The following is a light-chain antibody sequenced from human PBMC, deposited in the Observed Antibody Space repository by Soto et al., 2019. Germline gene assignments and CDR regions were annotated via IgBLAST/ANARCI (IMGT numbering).Light chain of an antibody. V-gene: IGLV2-23*01. CDR3: CSYAGSSTLV. Sequence: QSVLTQPPSASGSPGQSVTISCTGTSSDVGAYNYVSWYQQEPGKAPKLMIYAGSKRPSGVSNRFSGSKSGNTASLTISGLQAEDEADYYCCSYAGSSTLVFGGGTKVTVL. CDR1: SSDVGAYNY. CDR2: AGS. J-gene: IGLJ2*01.